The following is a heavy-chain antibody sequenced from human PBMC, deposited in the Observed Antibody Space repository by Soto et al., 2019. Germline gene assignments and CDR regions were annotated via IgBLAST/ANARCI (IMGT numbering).Heavy chain of an antibody. J-gene: IGHJ4*02. D-gene: IGHD6-13*01. CDR1: GFTFSDYY. Sequence: GGSLRLSCGASGFTFSDYYMSWIRQAPGKGLEWISYISSSSSSTIYYADSVKGRFTISRDNAKNSLYLQMNSLRDEDTAVYYCARDRDVKAAAYYFDYWGQGTLVTVSS. V-gene: IGHV3-11*04. CDR3: ARDRDVKAAAYYFDY. CDR2: ISSSSSSTI.